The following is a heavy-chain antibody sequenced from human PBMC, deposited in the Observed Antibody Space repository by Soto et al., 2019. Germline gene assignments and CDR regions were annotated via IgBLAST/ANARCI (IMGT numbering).Heavy chain of an antibody. D-gene: IGHD3-10*01. CDR3: ARVWGGAFDI. V-gene: IGHV4-59*01. J-gene: IGHJ3*02. CDR2: IYYSGST. CDR1: GGSISSYY. Sequence: SETLSLTCTVSGGSISSYYWSWVRQPPGKGLEWIGYIYYSGSTNYNPSLKSRVTISVDTSKNQFSLKLSSVTAADTAVYYCARVWGGAFDIWGQGTMVTVSS.